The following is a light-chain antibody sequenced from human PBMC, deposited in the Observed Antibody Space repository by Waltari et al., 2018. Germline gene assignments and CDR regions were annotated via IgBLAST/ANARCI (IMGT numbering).Light chain of an antibody. J-gene: IGLJ2*01. CDR3: QVWDSSSDHVV. V-gene: IGLV3-21*04. CDR2: YDS. Sequence: SYVLTQPPSVSVAPGKTARITCGGNNIGSKSVHWYQQKPGQAPVLVIDYDSDRPSGSPERFPGSNSGNTATRTISRVEAGDEADYYCQVWDSSSDHVVFGGGTKLTVL. CDR1: NIGSKS.